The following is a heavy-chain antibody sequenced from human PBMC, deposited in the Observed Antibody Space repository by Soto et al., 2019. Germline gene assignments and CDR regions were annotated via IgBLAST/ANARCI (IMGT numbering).Heavy chain of an antibody. CDR2: ISGSSSYI. Sequence: PGGSLRLSCASSGFTFSSYSMNWVRQAPGKGLEWVSSISGSSSYIYYADSVKGRFTISRDNAKNSLYLQMNSLRAEDTAVYYCARDRRELHYYYYGMDVWGQGTTVTVSS. J-gene: IGHJ6*02. D-gene: IGHD1-26*01. CDR3: ARDRRELHYYYYGMDV. V-gene: IGHV3-21*01. CDR1: GFTFSSYS.